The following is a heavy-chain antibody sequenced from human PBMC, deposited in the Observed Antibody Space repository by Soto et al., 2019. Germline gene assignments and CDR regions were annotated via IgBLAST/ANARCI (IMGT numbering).Heavy chain of an antibody. CDR3: AREEATAGNDCFDY. J-gene: IGHJ4*02. V-gene: IGHV1-2*02. CDR2: INPNSGGT. D-gene: IGHD6-13*01. Sequence: RCVRQALGQGLEWMGWINPNSGGTHYAEQFQGRVTMTWDTSISTVYMELNSLTSDDTAVYYCAREEATAGNDCFDYWGQGTLVTVSS.